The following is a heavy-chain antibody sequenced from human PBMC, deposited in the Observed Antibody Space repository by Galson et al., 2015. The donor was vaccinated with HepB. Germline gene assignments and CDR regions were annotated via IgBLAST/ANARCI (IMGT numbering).Heavy chain of an antibody. CDR2: TYFRSEWYN. CDR3: ARAPGNRGGYYFGFDF. CDR1: GDSVSSNSAA. Sequence: CAISGDSVSSNSAAWNWIRQSPSRGLEWLGRTYFRSEWYNDYAVSVIGRIAINPDTSKNQFSLLLNSVTPEDTAVYYCARAPGNRGGYYFGFDFWGQGSLVTVSS. J-gene: IGHJ4*02. V-gene: IGHV6-1*01. D-gene: IGHD3-22*01.